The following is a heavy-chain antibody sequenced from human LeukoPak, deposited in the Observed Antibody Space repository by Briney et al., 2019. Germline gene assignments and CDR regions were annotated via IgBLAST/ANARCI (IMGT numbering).Heavy chain of an antibody. CDR1: GYTFTSYH. CDR3: ATGPMVRGGRVNWFDP. J-gene: IGHJ5*02. CDR2: INLSGGST. Sequence: GASVKVSCKASGYTFTSYHMHWVRQAPGQGLEWMGKINLSGGSTTYAQKFQGRVTMTEDTSTDTAYMELSSLRSEDTAVYYCATGPMVRGGRVNWFDPWGQGTLVTVSS. V-gene: IGHV1-46*01. D-gene: IGHD3-10*01.